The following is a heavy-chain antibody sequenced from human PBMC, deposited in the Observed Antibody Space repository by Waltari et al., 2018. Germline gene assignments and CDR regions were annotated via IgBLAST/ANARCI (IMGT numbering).Heavy chain of an antibody. Sequence: EEQLVESGGGLAQPGESLRLSCAASGFTFRRYWMDWVRQAPGKGLVWVSRINSDGSSTTYADSVKGRFTISRDNGKNTLYVQMNRLRPEDTAVYYCARVATKTYSSPVPGRPYYYGMDVWGQGTTVTVSS. CDR2: INSDGSST. J-gene: IGHJ6*02. V-gene: IGHV3-74*01. CDR3: ARVATKTYSSPVPGRPYYYGMDV. CDR1: GFTFRRYW. D-gene: IGHD3-22*01.